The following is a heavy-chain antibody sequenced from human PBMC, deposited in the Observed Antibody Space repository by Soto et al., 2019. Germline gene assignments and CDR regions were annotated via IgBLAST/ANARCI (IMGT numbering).Heavy chain of an antibody. V-gene: IGHV3-23*01. CDR2: ISGSGDRT. CDR3: AKDHSEPEPGYFQD. J-gene: IGHJ1*01. D-gene: IGHD2-2*01. Sequence: GGSLRLSCVASGFTFSHHDMSWVRQAPGKGLEWVSAISGSGDRTHYADSVKGRFTISRDNSKNMLSLQMNSLRAEDTAVYHCAKDHSEPEPGYFQDWGRGTQVTVSS. CDR1: GFTFSHHD.